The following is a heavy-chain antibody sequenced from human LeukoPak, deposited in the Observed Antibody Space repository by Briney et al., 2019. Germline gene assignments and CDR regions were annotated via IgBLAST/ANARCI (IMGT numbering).Heavy chain of an antibody. CDR3: AGKVASYGDYA. Sequence: PGGSLRLSCAASGFTFSTYAMNWVRQAPGKGLEWVSAISAGGGSTYYADSVKGRFTISRDNSKNTLYLQMNSLRAEDTAVYYCAGKVASYGDYAWGQGTLVTVSS. D-gene: IGHD4-17*01. J-gene: IGHJ5*02. CDR1: GFTFSTYA. CDR2: ISAGGGST. V-gene: IGHV3-23*01.